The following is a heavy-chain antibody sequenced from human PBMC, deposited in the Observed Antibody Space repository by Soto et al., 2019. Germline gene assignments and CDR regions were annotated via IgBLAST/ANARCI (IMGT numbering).Heavy chain of an antibody. CDR2: TSKDGRE. J-gene: IGHJ4*02. Sequence: QVQLVESGGGVVQPGTSLRLSCVVSGFTLSSSGIHWVRQAAGKGLEWVAVTSKDGRERYADSVKGRFTISRDNPKNTLYLQLSSLRGEDTAVYFCAKDDGTGLWGQGTLVIVSS. V-gene: IGHV3-30*18. CDR3: AKDDGTGL. CDR1: GFTLSSSG. D-gene: IGHD3-16*01.